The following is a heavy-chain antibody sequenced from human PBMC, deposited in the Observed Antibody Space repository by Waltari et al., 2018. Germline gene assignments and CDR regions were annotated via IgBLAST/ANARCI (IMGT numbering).Heavy chain of an antibody. CDR1: GVSFSSSA. CDR2: ISDSGGST. Sequence: EVRLLESGGGLVQPGGSLRRSGAASGVSFSSSAITWVRQVPGKGLDWVSTISDSGGSTYYADSVKGRFTISRDNSKITLYLQMSSLRVEDTAIYYCGKLDYDGNGFPNYFDHWGQGTLVTVSS. CDR3: GKLDYDGNGFPNYFDH. J-gene: IGHJ4*02. D-gene: IGHD3-22*01. V-gene: IGHV3-23*01.